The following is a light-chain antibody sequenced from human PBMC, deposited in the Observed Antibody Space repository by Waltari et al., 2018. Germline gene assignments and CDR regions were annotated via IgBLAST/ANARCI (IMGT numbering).Light chain of an antibody. J-gene: IGKJ2*03. Sequence: DIQMTQSPSTLSASVGDRVPITCRASESIIRWLAWYQQKPGKAPKLLIYKASILESGVPLRFSGSGSGTEFTLTISGLQPDDFASYYCQQYSSYSPYSFGQGTKLEIK. CDR2: KAS. CDR3: QQYSSYSPYS. CDR1: ESIIRW. V-gene: IGKV1-5*03.